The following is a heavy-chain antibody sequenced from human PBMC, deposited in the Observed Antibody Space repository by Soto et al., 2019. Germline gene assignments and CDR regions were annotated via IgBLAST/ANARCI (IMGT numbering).Heavy chain of an antibody. CDR2: IYHSGST. CDR3: ATNEEVHYSSYGGTDHYHGIYV. J-gene: IGHJ6*02. CDR1: GDSISSGGYY. Sequence: QVQLQESGPGLVKPSQTLSLTCTVSGDSISSGGYYWRWIRQHQGKGLDLIGYIYHSGSTYYNPSYKSRVAISVDTFKYEYSLKLSSVTAADTALDYCATNEEVHYSSYGGTDHYHGIYVWGQGTTVTVSS. V-gene: IGHV4-31*03. D-gene: IGHD4-4*01.